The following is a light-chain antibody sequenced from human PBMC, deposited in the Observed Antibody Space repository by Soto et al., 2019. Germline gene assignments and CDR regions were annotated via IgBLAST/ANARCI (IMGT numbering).Light chain of an antibody. CDR3: QQYGSSPPIT. Sequence: EIVMTHSPVTLSVSPGERATLSCRASHSVSSSYLAWYQQKPGQAPRLLIYGASSRATGIPDRFSGSGSGTDFTLTISRLEPEDFAVYYCQQYGSSPPITFGQGTRLEI. V-gene: IGKV3-20*01. CDR1: HSVSSSY. J-gene: IGKJ5*01. CDR2: GAS.